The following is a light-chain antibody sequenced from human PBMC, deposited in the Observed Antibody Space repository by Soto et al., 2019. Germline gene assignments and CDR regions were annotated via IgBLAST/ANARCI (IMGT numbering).Light chain of an antibody. CDR3: TSYTGATHVV. CDR2: DVS. J-gene: IGLJ2*01. Sequence: QSALTQPASVSGSLGQSITISCTGSSSDVGTYYFVSWYQQHSGKVPKLIIYDVSKRPSGVSSRFFGSKSGNTASLTISGLQAEDEAEYYCTSYTGATHVVFGGGTQLTVL. V-gene: IGLV2-14*02. CDR1: SSDVGTYYF.